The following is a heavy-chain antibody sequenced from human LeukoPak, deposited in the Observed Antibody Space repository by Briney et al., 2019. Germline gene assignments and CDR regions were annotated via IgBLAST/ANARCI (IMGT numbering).Heavy chain of an antibody. V-gene: IGHV3-7*01. Sequence: GGSLRLSCAASGFTFSSYWMSWVRQAPGKGLEWVANVKQDGSEKYYVDSVKGRFTISRDNAKNSLYLQMNSLRAEDTAVYYCARVGYSYGYRHYYYYMDVWGKGTTVTVSS. J-gene: IGHJ6*03. CDR3: ARVGYSYGYRHYYYYMDV. D-gene: IGHD5-18*01. CDR2: VKQDGSEK. CDR1: GFTFSSYW.